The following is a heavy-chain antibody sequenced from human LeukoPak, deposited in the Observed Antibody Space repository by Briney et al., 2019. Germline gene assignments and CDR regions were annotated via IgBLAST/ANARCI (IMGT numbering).Heavy chain of an antibody. Sequence: KTSQTLSLTCAVSGGFINSYYWSWIRQPPGKGLEYIGGISYSGSTNYNPSLKSRVTISLDTSKTQFSLKLNSVTAADTAVYYCARLKYWYFDLWGRGTLLTVSS. V-gene: IGHV4-59*08. CDR1: GGFINSYY. CDR2: ISYSGST. J-gene: IGHJ2*01. CDR3: ARLKYWYFDL.